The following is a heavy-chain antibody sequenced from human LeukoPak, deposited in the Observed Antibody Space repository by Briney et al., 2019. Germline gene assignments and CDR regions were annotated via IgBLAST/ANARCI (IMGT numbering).Heavy chain of an antibody. CDR2: IVQEGREK. J-gene: IGHJ3*02. CDR3: ATQYCSSTSCPLAFDI. Sequence: GGSLRLSCAAFGLTFSSYWMSWVPQAPRKGPEWVANIVQEGREKSYMDSVKGGFTISGDNAKNSLYLQMNSLRAEDTAVYYCATQYCSSTSCPLAFDIWGEGTMVTVPS. D-gene: IGHD2-2*01. V-gene: IGHV3-7*02. CDR1: GLTFSSYW.